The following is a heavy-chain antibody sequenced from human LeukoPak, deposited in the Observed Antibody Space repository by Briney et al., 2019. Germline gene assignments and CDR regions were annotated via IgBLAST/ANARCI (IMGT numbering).Heavy chain of an antibody. V-gene: IGHV1-46*01. J-gene: IGHJ4*02. CDR2: INPTGGST. Sequence: GASVKVSCKASGYTFTSYYMHWVRQAPGQGLEWMGLINPTGGSTGYAQKFQGRVTITRNTSISTVYMELSRLRSEDTAVYYCAREDYYDSGSNDYWGQGTLVTVSS. D-gene: IGHD3-22*01. CDR3: AREDYYDSGSNDY. CDR1: GYTFTSYY.